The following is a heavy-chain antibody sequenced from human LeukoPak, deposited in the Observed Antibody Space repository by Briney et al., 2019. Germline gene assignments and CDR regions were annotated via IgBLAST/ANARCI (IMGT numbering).Heavy chain of an antibody. V-gene: IGHV3-23*01. CDR1: GFTVSSSA. CDR2: ISGGGGST. CDR3: AKDVEYSYGSHFDC. J-gene: IGHJ4*02. D-gene: IGHD5-18*01. Sequence: GGSLRLSCAASGFTVSSSAMSWVRRAPGQGLEWVSAISGGGGSTFYADSVKGRFTVSRDNSKNTLYLQMNSLRAEDTAVYYCAKDVEYSYGSHFDCWGQGSLVTVSS.